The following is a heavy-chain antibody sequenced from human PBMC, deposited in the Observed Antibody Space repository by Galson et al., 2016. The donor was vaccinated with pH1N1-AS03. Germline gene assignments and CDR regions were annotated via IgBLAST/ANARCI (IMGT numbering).Heavy chain of an antibody. Sequence: LRLSCAASGFTFKNYAMSWVRQAPGKGLEWVSVISGIGTSTYYAASVKGRFSISRDNARNTLSLQMDGLRAEGTALYYCAKEGDEGAFDCWGQGTLVTVSP. V-gene: IGHV3-23*01. CDR2: ISGIGTST. J-gene: IGHJ4*02. CDR3: AKEGDEGAFDC. CDR1: GFTFKNYA.